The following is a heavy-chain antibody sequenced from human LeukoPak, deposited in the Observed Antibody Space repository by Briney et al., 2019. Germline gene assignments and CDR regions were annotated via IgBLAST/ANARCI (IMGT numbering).Heavy chain of an antibody. Sequence: PSQTLSLTCTVSGGSISSGGYYWSWIRQHPGKGLEWIGYIYYSGSTYYNPSLKSRVTISVDTSKNQFSLKLSSVTAADTAVYYCARGVGTMIVVVMNFDYWGQGTLVTVSS. CDR2: IYYSGST. CDR1: GGSISSGGYY. CDR3: ARGVGTMIVVVMNFDY. V-gene: IGHV4-31*03. J-gene: IGHJ4*02. D-gene: IGHD3-22*01.